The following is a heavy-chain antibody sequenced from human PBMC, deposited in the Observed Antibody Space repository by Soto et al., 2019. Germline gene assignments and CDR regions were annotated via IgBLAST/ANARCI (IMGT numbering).Heavy chain of an antibody. Sequence: EVRLVESGGDLVTPGGSLRLSCAASGFTFSKYWMHWVRQVPGKGLVWVSRISSDGDTTSYADSVKGRFTISRDNARNVLSLQMDSLRVEDAAIYYCSRYYYGSGSYEDPANPYGMDVWGQGTTVTVS. CDR1: GFTFSKYW. V-gene: IGHV3-74*01. CDR3: SRYYYGSGSYEDPANPYGMDV. CDR2: ISSDGDTT. J-gene: IGHJ6*02. D-gene: IGHD3-10*01.